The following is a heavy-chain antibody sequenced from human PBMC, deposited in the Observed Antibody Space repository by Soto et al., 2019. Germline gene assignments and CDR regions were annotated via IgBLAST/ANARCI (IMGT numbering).Heavy chain of an antibody. CDR3: RWFHY. CDR1: GFTFGNAW. J-gene: IGHJ4*02. CDR2: IKSKTDGETT. Sequence: EVQLVESGGGLVKPGDSLRLSCAASGFTFGNAWMNWVRQAPGKGLEWVGRIKSKTDGETTDYAAPVKGRFTISRDDSKNTLYLQMNNLKTEDTAVYYCRWFHYCGQGTLVTVSS. D-gene: IGHD2-15*01. V-gene: IGHV3-15*07.